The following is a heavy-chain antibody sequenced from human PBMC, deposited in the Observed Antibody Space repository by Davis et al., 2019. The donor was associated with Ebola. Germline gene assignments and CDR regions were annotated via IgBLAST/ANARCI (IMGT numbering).Heavy chain of an antibody. CDR1: GYTFTSYD. Sequence: ASVKVSCKASGYTFTSYDINWVRQATGQGLEWMGWMNPNSGNTGYAQKFQGRVTMTRNTSISTAYMELSSLRSEDTAVYYCARGHTSSSSWYLESYYYYYYGMDVWGQGTTVTVSS. J-gene: IGHJ6*02. V-gene: IGHV1-8*01. D-gene: IGHD6-13*01. CDR3: ARGHTSSSSWYLESYYYYYYGMDV. CDR2: MNPNSGNT.